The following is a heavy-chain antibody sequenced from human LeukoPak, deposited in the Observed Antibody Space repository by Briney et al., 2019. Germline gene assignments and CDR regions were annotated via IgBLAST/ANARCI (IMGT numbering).Heavy chain of an antibody. CDR2: ISASGEST. CDR1: GFAFSSYA. CDR3: AKGEWGLSYLFDY. V-gene: IGHV3-23*01. D-gene: IGHD1-26*01. J-gene: IGHJ4*02. Sequence: GGSLRLSCAASGFAFSSYAMCWVRQAPGKGLEWVSSISASGESTYNADSVRGRFTISRDNSKSTLYLQLNSLRAEDTAIYYCAKGEWGLSYLFDYWGQGTLVIVSS.